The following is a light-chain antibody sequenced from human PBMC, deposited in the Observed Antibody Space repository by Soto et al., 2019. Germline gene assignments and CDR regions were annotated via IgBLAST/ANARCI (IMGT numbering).Light chain of an antibody. V-gene: IGKV3-20*01. Sequence: EIVLTQSPGTLSLSPGERATLSCRASQSVSSSYLAWYQQKPGQAPRLLIYGASSRATGIPDRFSGSGSGTDFTLTISRLEPDDFGVYYCQQYGSSPFTFGPGTGVDIK. CDR2: GAS. CDR3: QQYGSSPFT. CDR1: QSVSSSY. J-gene: IGKJ3*01.